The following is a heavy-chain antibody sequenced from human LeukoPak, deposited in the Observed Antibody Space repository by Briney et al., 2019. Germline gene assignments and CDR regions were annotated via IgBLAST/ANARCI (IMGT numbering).Heavy chain of an antibody. D-gene: IGHD1-1*01. J-gene: IGHJ3*02. CDR1: GFTFSSYA. CDR3: AKDRRGNAPRGAFDI. CDR2: ISGGGGAT. V-gene: IGHV3-23*01. Sequence: PGGSLRLSCAASGFTFSSYAMSWVRQAPGKGLEWVSAISGGGGATFYADSVKGRFTISRDNSKNTLYLQMTGLRAEDTAVYYCAKDRRGNAPRGAFDIWGQGTMVTVSS.